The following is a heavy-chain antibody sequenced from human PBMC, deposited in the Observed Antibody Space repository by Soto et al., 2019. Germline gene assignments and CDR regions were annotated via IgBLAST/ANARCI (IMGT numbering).Heavy chain of an antibody. CDR3: AKGKSTGDIDWFDP. J-gene: IGHJ5*02. D-gene: IGHD3-10*01. V-gene: IGHV3-23*01. Sequence: EVQLLQSGGGLARPGGSLRLSCTASGFTLQNYAMAWVRQAPGKGLEWVSTLIGGHYGTAYAYSVKGRFTVSRDNSTNCLYLQMNSLGVEDTAMYFCAKGKSTGDIDWFDPWGQGSLVTVSS. CDR1: GFTLQNYA. CDR2: LIGGHYGT.